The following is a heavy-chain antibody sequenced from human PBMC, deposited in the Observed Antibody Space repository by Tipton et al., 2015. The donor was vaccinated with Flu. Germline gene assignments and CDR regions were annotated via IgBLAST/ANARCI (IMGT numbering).Heavy chain of an antibody. CDR2: TYYTGRT. CDR3: DSYGSESY. D-gene: IGHD3-10*01. Sequence: TLSLTCTVSGGSISSSSYYWGWIRQPPGKGLEWIGTTYYTGRTYYNPSLKSRLTISIDTSKNQSSLKLTSVTAADTAMYHCDSYGSESYWGQGTLVTVSS. J-gene: IGHJ4*02. CDR1: GGSISSSSYY. V-gene: IGHV4-39*07.